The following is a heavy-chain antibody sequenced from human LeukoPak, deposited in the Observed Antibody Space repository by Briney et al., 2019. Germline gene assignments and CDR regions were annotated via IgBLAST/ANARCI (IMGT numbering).Heavy chain of an antibody. J-gene: IGHJ4*02. CDR2: ISGSGGST. D-gene: IGHD6-13*01. Sequence: GGSLRLSCAASGFTFSTYAMSWVRQAPGKGLEGVSAISGSGGSTYYADSVKGRFTISRDNSNNTLYLQMNSLRAEDTSIYFCAKALEQETVIALDSWGQGTLVTVSS. V-gene: IGHV3-23*01. CDR1: GFTFSTYA. CDR3: AKALEQETVIALDS.